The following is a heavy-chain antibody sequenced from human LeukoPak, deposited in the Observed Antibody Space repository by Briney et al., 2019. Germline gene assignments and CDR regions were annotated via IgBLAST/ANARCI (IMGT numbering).Heavy chain of an antibody. V-gene: IGHV3-9*01. CDR2: ISWNSGSI. Sequence: PGGSLRLSCAASGFTFDDYAMHWVRQAPGKGLEWVSGISWNSGSIGYADSVKGRFTISRDNAKNSLYLQMNSLRAEDTAVYYCARDPIVVVPAAKRTNYYYYGMDVWGQGTTVTVSS. D-gene: IGHD2-2*01. CDR1: GFTFDDYA. J-gene: IGHJ6*02. CDR3: ARDPIVVVPAAKRTNYYYYGMDV.